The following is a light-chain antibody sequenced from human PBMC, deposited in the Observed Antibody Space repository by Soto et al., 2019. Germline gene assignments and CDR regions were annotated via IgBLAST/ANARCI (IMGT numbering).Light chain of an antibody. CDR3: SSYTSSTDV. CDR1: SSDVGGYNY. Sequence: QSALPQPASVSGSPGQSITISCTGTSSDVGGYNYVSWYQQHPGKAPKLMIYDVSNRPSGVSNRFSGSKSGNTASLTISGLQAEDEADYYCSSYTSSTDVFGTGTKATVL. CDR2: DVS. V-gene: IGLV2-14*01. J-gene: IGLJ1*01.